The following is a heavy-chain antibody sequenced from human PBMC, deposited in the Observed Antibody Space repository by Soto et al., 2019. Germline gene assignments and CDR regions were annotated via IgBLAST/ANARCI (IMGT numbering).Heavy chain of an antibody. J-gene: IGHJ3*01. CDR2: IWYDGSNK. V-gene: IGHV3-33*01. CDR1: GFTFSSNG. D-gene: IGHD1-26*01. Sequence: GGSLRLSCGASGFTFSSNGMHWVRQAPGKGLEWVAIIWYDGSNKYYADSVKGRFTISRDNSKNTLYLQMNSLRAEDTAMYYCARWNLVGPTIDAFDLWGQGTMVTVSS. CDR3: ARWNLVGPTIDAFDL.